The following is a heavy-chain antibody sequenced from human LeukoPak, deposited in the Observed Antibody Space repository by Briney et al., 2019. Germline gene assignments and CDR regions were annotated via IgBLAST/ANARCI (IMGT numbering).Heavy chain of an antibody. CDR2: ISSSSSYI. CDR3: AKADDCGGDCYCDY. Sequence: GGSLRLSCAASGFTFSSYSMNWVRQAPGKGLEWVSSISSSSSYIYYADSVKGRFTISRDNAKNSLYLQMNSLRAEDTAVYYCAKADDCGGDCYCDYWGQGTLVTVSS. V-gene: IGHV3-21*04. J-gene: IGHJ4*02. D-gene: IGHD2-21*02. CDR1: GFTFSSYS.